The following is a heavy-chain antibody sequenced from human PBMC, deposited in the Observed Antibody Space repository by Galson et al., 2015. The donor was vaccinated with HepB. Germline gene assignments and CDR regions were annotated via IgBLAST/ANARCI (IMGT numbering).Heavy chain of an antibody. J-gene: IGHJ4*02. CDR3: ARDLYLYDSSGGNFDY. D-gene: IGHD3-22*01. CDR2: ISSSSYI. V-gene: IGHV3-21*01. CDR1: GFTFSSYS. Sequence: SLRLSCAASGFTFSSYSMNWVRQAPGKGLEWVSSISSSSYIYYADSVKGRFTISRDNAKNSLYLQMNSLRAEDTAVYYCARDLYLYDSSGGNFDYWGQGTLVTVSS.